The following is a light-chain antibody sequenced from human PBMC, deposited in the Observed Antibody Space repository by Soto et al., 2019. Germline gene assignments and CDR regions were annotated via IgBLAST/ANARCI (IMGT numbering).Light chain of an antibody. V-gene: IGKV3-15*01. CDR3: LQYNDWPRT. CDR1: QSVSST. J-gene: IGKJ1*01. Sequence: EELITDSAVTLSLCPVEGSMVAFVARQSVSSTLAWYQQKPGQAPRLLIYDASTRANGIPARFSGSGSGTEFTLTISNLQSEDFAVYYCLQYNDWPRTFGQGTKVDIK. CDR2: DAS.